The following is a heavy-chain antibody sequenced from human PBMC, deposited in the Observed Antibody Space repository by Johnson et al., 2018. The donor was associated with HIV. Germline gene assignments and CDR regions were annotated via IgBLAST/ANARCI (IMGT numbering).Heavy chain of an antibody. CDR3: ATDLSRWELHPLSAFDI. CDR1: GFIFSDYY. CDR2: ISSSGSTI. Sequence: QVQLVESGGGLVKPGGSQRLSCAASGFIFSDYYMTWIRQAPGKGLEWVSYISSSGSTIYYADSVKGRFTISRDNAKNSLYLQMNSLRAEDTAVYYCATDLSRWELHPLSAFDIWGQGTMVTVSS. J-gene: IGHJ3*02. V-gene: IGHV3-11*04. D-gene: IGHD4-23*01.